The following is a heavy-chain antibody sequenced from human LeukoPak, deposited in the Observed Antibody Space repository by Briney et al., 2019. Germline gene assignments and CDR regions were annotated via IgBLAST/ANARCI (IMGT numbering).Heavy chain of an antibody. Sequence: SETLSLTCAVYGGSFSGYYWSWIRQPPGKGLEWIGEINHSGSTNYNPSLKSRVTISVDTSKNQFSLKLSSVTAADTAVYYCAVTFIAAAGDDAFDVWGQGTMVTVSS. D-gene: IGHD6-13*01. CDR1: GGSFSGYY. V-gene: IGHV4-34*01. CDR2: INHSGST. J-gene: IGHJ3*01. CDR3: AVTFIAAAGDDAFDV.